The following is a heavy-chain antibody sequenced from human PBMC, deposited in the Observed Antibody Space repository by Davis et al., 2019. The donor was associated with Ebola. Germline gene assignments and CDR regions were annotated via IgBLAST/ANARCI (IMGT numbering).Heavy chain of an antibody. CDR1: GYTFTSYG. V-gene: IGHV1-18*01. CDR3: ARENYDILTGYYKAHYYYGMDV. CDR2: ISAYNGNT. Sequence: ASVKVSCKASGYTFTSYGISWVRQAPGQGLEWMGWISAYNGNTNYAQKLQGRVTMTTDTSTSTAYMELRSLRSDDTAVYYCARENYDILTGYYKAHYYYGMDVWGQGTTVTVSS. J-gene: IGHJ6*02. D-gene: IGHD3-9*01.